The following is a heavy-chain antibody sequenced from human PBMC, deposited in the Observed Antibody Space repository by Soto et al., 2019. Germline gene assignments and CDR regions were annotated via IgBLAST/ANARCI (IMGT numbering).Heavy chain of an antibody. CDR3: VKDMVN. D-gene: IGHD3-10*01. Sequence: GGSLRLSCEASGFTFSSYAMSWVRQAPGKGLEWVSAISGSGVTTYYADSVKGRFTISRDNSKNTLYLQMNSLRAEDTALSYCVKDMVNWGQGTLVTVPS. V-gene: IGHV3-23*01. J-gene: IGHJ4*02. CDR1: GFTFSSYA. CDR2: ISGSGVTT.